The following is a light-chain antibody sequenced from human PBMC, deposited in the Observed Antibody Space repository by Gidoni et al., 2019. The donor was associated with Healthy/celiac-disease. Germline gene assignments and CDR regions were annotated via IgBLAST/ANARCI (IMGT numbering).Light chain of an antibody. V-gene: IGKV4-1*01. Sequence: VALGERATINCKSSQSVLYSSNNKNYLAWYQQKPGQPPKMLIYWASTRESGVTDRFSGSGSGTDFTLTISSLQAEDGAVYYCQQYYRTPLTFGGGTKVEIK. CDR2: WAS. J-gene: IGKJ4*01. CDR1: QSVLYSSNNKNY. CDR3: QQYYRTPLT.